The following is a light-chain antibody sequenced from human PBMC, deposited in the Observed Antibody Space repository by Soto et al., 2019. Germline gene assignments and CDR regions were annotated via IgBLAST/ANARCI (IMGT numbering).Light chain of an antibody. Sequence: HSALTQPASVSGSPGQSITISCTGTSSDVGSYNLVSWYQQHPGKAPKLMIYEVSKRPSGVSNRFSGSKSGNTASLTISGLQAEDEADYYCCSYAGSSIFNVFGTGTKLTVL. CDR3: CSYAGSSIFNV. J-gene: IGLJ1*01. V-gene: IGLV2-23*02. CDR1: SSDVGSYNL. CDR2: EVS.